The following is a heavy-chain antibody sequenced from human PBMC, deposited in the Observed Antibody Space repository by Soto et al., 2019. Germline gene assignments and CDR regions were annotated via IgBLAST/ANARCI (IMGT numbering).Heavy chain of an antibody. CDR3: ARATRTRRYPPDY. Sequence: SETLSLTCAVYGDSFTGYFWTWIRQPPGKGLEWIGEINHSGSPNYNPSLKSRVTISIDTSKRQFSLKLISVTAADTAVYYCARATRTRRYPPDYWGQGTLVTVSS. CDR2: INHSGSP. J-gene: IGHJ4*02. V-gene: IGHV4-34*01. CDR1: GDSFTGYF. D-gene: IGHD3-9*01.